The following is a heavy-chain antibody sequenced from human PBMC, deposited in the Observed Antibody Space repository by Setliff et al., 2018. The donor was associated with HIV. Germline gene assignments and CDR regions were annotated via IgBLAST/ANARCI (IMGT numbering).Heavy chain of an antibody. V-gene: IGHV4-34*01. CDR1: GGSLSDHY. CDR3: ARDPSSSGWSEGLYYFDS. J-gene: IGHJ4*02. Sequence: SETLSLTCDVYGGSLSDHYWSWIRQPPGKGLEWIGEINHSGSTNYNPSLRSRVSISVDTSKNQFSLRLSSVTAADTAVYYCARDPSSSGWSEGLYYFDSWGRGTLVTVSS. CDR2: INHSGST. D-gene: IGHD6-19*01.